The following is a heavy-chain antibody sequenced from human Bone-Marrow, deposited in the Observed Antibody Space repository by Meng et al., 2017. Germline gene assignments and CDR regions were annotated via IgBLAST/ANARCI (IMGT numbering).Heavy chain of an antibody. CDR3: ARGRVTTVTTPNWYFDL. V-gene: IGHV4-34*01. Sequence: QGPLEQWGAGLLKPSEPLSPPCAVYGGSFSGYYWSWIRQPPGKGLEWIGEINHSGSTNYNPSLKSRVTISVDTSKNQFSLKLSSVTAADTAVYYCARGRVTTVTTPNWYFDLWGRGTLVTVSS. CDR1: GGSFSGYY. D-gene: IGHD4-17*01. J-gene: IGHJ2*01. CDR2: INHSGST.